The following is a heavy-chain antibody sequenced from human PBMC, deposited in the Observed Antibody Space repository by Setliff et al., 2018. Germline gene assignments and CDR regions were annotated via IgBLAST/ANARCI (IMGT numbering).Heavy chain of an antibody. CDR2: INPSGGLT. CDR1: GYTLSKYY. Sequence: ASVKVSCKASGYTLSKYYMHWVRQAPGQGLEWMGIINPSGGLTKYAQKFQGRATTTSDTSTNTVYLEVSSLRSEDTAVYFCARDRFYNSWSGTSITAPHDAFDIWGQGTMVTVSS. CDR3: ARDRFYNSWSGTSITAPHDAFDI. V-gene: IGHV1-46*03. J-gene: IGHJ3*02. D-gene: IGHD3-3*01.